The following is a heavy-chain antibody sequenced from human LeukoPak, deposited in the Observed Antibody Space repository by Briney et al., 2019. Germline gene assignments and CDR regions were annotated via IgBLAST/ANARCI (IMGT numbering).Heavy chain of an antibody. CDR2: VLHTRST. J-gene: IGHJ5*02. V-gene: IGHV4-34*12. CDR3: ARGPAAVHP. CDR1: GYSLTNHY. Sequence: PSETLSLTCAVHGYSLTNHYWIWIRQPPGKGLEWIAEVLHTRSTNYNPSFKSRVTISVDTSKNQFFLNLPSVTAADTPVYYCARGPAAVHPWGQGILVTVSS. D-gene: IGHD6-13*01.